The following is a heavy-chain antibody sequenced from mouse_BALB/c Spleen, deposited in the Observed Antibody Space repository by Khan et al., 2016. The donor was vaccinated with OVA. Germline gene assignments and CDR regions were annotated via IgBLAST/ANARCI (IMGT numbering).Heavy chain of an antibody. CDR1: GYSITTDYA. J-gene: IGHJ2*01. V-gene: IGHV3-2*02. D-gene: IGHD1-1*01. CDR3: ARVYGGDFDY. Sequence: EVKLLESGPGLVKPSQSLSLTCTVTGYSITTDYAWNWIRQFPGNKLEWMGYISYSGNSMDNPSLNSRMSITRDTSNNKFFLQLKSVTMKDTARYYCARVYGGDFDYWGQGTTLTVSS. CDR2: ISYSGNS.